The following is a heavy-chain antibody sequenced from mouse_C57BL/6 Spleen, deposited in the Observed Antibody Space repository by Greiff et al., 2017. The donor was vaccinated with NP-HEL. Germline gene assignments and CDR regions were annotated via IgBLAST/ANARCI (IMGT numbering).Heavy chain of an antibody. Sequence: DVQLQESGPGLVKPSQSLSLTCSVTGYSITSGYYWNWIRQFPGNKLEWMGYISYDGSNNYKPSLKNRISITRDTSKNQFYLKLNSVTTEDTATYYCAREYDYGSSHPWFAYWGQGTLVTVSA. V-gene: IGHV3-6*01. CDR2: ISYDGSN. J-gene: IGHJ3*01. D-gene: IGHD1-1*01. CDR3: AREYDYGSSHPWFAY. CDR1: GYSITSGYY.